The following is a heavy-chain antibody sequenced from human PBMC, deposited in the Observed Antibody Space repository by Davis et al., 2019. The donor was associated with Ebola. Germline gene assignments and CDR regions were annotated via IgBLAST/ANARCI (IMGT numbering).Heavy chain of an antibody. CDR3: ARKPARWENWFDP. CDR2: INHSGSTGST. V-gene: IGHV4-34*01. D-gene: IGHD2-2*01. CDR1: GGSFSAYY. J-gene: IGHJ5*02. Sequence: MPSETLSLTCTVYGGSFSAYYWSWIRQSPGKGLEWIGEINHSGSTGSTNYNPSLKSRVTISVDTSKNQFSLKLSSVTAADTAVYHCARKPARWENWFDPWGQGTLVTVSS.